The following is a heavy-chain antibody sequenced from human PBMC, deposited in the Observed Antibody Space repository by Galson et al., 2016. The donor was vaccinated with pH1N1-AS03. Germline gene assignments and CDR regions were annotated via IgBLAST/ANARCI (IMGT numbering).Heavy chain of an antibody. Sequence: SLRLSCAASLASGFTFSGYYMHWVRQAPGKGLEWVAFIRDDGGDKYYAESVKGRFTISRDNSKKKLYLQMNSLRAEDTAVYYCAKEGYNWNEGPFDGAFDIWGQGTMVTVSS. CDR3: AKEGYNWNEGPFDGAFDI. J-gene: IGHJ3*02. CDR2: IRDDGGDK. D-gene: IGHD1-20*01. V-gene: IGHV3-30*02. CDR1: GFTFSGYY.